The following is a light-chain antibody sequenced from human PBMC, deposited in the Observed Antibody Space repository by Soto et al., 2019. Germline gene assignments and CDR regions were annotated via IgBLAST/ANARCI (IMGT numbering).Light chain of an antibody. CDR1: QSVSSL. V-gene: IGKV3-15*01. J-gene: IGKJ5*01. Sequence: EVVFTQAPATLSVYPGERAILSCWASQSVSSLLAWYQQKPGQAPRLLIYRASTRATDTPARFSGSGSGTEFTLTISSLQSEDFAVYYCQQYNDWPITFGQGTRLEIK. CDR3: QQYNDWPIT. CDR2: RAS.